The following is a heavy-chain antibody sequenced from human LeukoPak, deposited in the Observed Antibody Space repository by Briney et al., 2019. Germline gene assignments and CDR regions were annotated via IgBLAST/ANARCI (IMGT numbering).Heavy chain of an antibody. CDR3: ARGDNYDILTGYQTPSHLSDY. Sequence: ASVKVSCKASGYTFTGYYMHWVRQAPGQGLEWMGWINPNSGGTNYAQKFQGRVTMTRDTSISTAYMELSSLRSDDTAVYYCARGDNYDILTGYQTPSHLSDYWGQGTLVTVSS. J-gene: IGHJ4*02. D-gene: IGHD3-9*01. CDR2: INPNSGGT. V-gene: IGHV1-2*02. CDR1: GYTFTGYY.